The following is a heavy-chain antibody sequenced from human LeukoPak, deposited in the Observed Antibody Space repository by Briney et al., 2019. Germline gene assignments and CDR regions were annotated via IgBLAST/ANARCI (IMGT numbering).Heavy chain of an antibody. J-gene: IGHJ6*03. CDR3: ARGRGYIRYYYYYMDV. D-gene: IGHD2-15*01. CDR2: INHSGST. Sequence: KPSETLSLTCTVSGGSISSSSYYWGWIRQPPGKGLEWIGEINHSGSTNYNPSLKSRVTISVDTSKNQFSLKLSSVTAADTAVYYCARGRGYIRYYYYYMDVWDKGTTVTVSS. CDR1: GGSISSSSYY. V-gene: IGHV4-39*07.